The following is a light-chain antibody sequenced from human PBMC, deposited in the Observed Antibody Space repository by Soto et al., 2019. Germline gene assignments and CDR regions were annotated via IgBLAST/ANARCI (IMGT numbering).Light chain of an antibody. CDR2: RAS. J-gene: IGKJ1*01. CDR3: LQCHSYPRT. CDR1: QSISSSC. V-gene: IGKV1-5*03. Sequence: DIPMTQSPSTLSASVGDRVTITCRASQSISSSCLAWYQQKPGKAPKLLIYRASTLERGVPSSFSGSGSGTEFTLTISSLQPDDVATYYCLQCHSYPRTFGQGTKVEVK.